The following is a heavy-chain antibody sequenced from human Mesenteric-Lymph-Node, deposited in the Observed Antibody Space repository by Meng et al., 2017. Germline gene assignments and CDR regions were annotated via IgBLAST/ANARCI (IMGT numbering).Heavy chain of an antibody. CDR2: IIPIFGTA. CDR3: ARVCGSRGEYAFDI. J-gene: IGHJ3*02. Sequence: SVKVSCKASGGTFSSYAISWVRQAPGQGLEWMGGIIPIFGTANYAQKFQGRVTITADKSTSTAYMELSSLRSEDTAVYYCARVCGSRGEYAFDIWGQGTMVTVSS. CDR1: GGTFSSYA. V-gene: IGHV1-69*06. D-gene: IGHD1-26*01.